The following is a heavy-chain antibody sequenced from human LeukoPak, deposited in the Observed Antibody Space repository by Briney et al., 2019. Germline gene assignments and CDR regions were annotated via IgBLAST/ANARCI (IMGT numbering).Heavy chain of an antibody. J-gene: IGHJ4*02. D-gene: IGHD5-12*01. CDR2: MYYSGSN. CDR3: ARGQAFGGYDFQKLPDS. Sequence: PSETLSLTCSVSGYSINNGYNWGWVRQPPGKGLEWIGYMYYSGSNNYNPSLKSRVTISLDTSKNQFSLKLISVTAADTAVYYCARGQAFGGYDFQKLPDSWGQGTLVTVSS. CDR1: GYSINNGYN. V-gene: IGHV4-61*01.